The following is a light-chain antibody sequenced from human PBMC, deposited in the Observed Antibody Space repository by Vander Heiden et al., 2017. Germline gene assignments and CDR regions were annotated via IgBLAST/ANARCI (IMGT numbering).Light chain of an antibody. V-gene: IGLV3-25*03. Sequence: SSALTQPPSVSVSPGQTARITCSGDSLPSQFTYWYQQKPGQAPLLVIYQETTRPSGIPGRFSGSSSGTTATLTISGVQAEDEADYYCQSGDSSGAYWIFGAGTRLTVL. J-gene: IGLJ2*01. CDR3: QSGDSSGAYWI. CDR1: SLPSQF. CDR2: QET.